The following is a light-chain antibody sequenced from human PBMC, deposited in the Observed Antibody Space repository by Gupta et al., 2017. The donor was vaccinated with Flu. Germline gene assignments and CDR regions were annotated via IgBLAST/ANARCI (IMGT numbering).Light chain of an antibody. J-gene: IGLJ3*02. V-gene: IGLV2-14*01. CDR2: EVS. CDR1: SSDVGPYNY. Sequence: QSALTQPASVSGSPGPSITIPCTGTSSDVGPYNYVSWYQQHTGQAPKLMIYEVSNRPSGVANRFSGSKSGNTAALTISGLHAEDEADYYCSSYTSSGTLWVFGGGTKLTVL. CDR3: SSYTSSGTLWV.